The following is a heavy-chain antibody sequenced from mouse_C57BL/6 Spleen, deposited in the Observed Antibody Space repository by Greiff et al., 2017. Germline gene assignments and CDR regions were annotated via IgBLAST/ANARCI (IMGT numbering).Heavy chain of an antibody. V-gene: IGHV5-17*01. Sequence: EVQLQESGGGLLKPGGSLKLSCAASGFTFSDYGMHWVRQAPEKGLEWVAYISSGSSNIYYADTVKGRFTISRDNAKDTLFLQMISLRSGDAAMYYCAWSRDYDGFAYWGQGTLVTVSA. CDR2: ISSGSSNI. CDR1: GFTFSDYG. CDR3: AWSRDYDGFAY. D-gene: IGHD2-4*01. J-gene: IGHJ3*01.